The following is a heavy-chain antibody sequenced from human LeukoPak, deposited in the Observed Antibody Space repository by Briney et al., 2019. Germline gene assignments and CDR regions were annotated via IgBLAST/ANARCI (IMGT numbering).Heavy chain of an antibody. CDR2: TYYRSKWHS. V-gene: IGHV6-1*01. CDR3: ASSGAHAFDI. D-gene: IGHD6-19*01. J-gene: IGHJ3*02. Sequence: SQTLSLTCAISGDSVSRNSVAWNWIRPSPSRGLEWRGRTYYRSKWHSDYAVSVKSRININPDTSKNHFSLQLNSVTPEDTAVYYCASSGAHAFDIWGQGTMVTVSS. CDR1: GDSVSRNSVA.